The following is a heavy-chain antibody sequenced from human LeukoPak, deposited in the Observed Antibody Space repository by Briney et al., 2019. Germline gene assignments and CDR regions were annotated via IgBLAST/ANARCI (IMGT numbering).Heavy chain of an antibody. D-gene: IGHD5-24*01. CDR3: ASVFRRDGYNFDY. Sequence: SETLSLTCSVSGGSISSSSYYWGWIRQPPGKGLEWIGSIYYSGSTYYNPSLKSRVTISVDTSKNQFSLKLSSVTAADTAVYYCASVFRRDGYNFDYWGQGTLVTVS. CDR1: GGSISSSSYY. CDR2: IYYSGST. V-gene: IGHV4-39*01. J-gene: IGHJ4*02.